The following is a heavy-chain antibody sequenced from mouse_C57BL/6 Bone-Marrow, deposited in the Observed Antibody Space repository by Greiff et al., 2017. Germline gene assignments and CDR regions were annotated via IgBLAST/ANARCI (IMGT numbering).Heavy chain of an antibody. D-gene: IGHD4-1*01. J-gene: IGHJ2*01. CDR1: GYTFTSYW. CDR2: INPSNGGT. CDR3: ARKRERGPFDY. Sequence: VQLQQPGTELLKPGASVKLSCKASGYTFTSYWMHWVKQRPGQGLEWIGNINPSNGGTNYNEKFKSKATLTVDKSSSTAYMQLSSLTSADSAVYYCARKRERGPFDYWGQGTTLSVSS. V-gene: IGHV1-53*01.